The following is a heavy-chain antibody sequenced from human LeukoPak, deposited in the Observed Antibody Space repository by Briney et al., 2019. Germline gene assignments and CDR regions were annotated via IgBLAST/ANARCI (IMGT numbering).Heavy chain of an antibody. CDR1: GYTFTGYY. J-gene: IGHJ4*02. Sequence: PGASVKVSCKASGYTFTGYYMHWVRQAPGQGLEWMGWINPNSGGTIYAQKFQGRVTMTEDTSTDTAYMELSSLRSEDTAVYYCATVLLSQQPPGYYFDYWGQGTLVTVSS. D-gene: IGHD6-13*01. V-gene: IGHV1-2*02. CDR2: INPNSGGT. CDR3: ATVLLSQQPPGYYFDY.